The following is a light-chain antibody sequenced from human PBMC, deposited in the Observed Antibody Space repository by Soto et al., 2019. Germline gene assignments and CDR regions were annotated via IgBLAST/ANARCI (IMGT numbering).Light chain of an antibody. CDR1: QSISSW. Sequence: DIQMTQSPSTLSASVGDRVTITCRASQSISSWLAWYQQKPGKAPKLLIYKASTLESGVPSRFSGRGSGTEFTLTISSLQPDDFATYYCQHYNSYPITFGQGTRLEMK. CDR2: KAS. CDR3: QHYNSYPIT. V-gene: IGKV1-5*03. J-gene: IGKJ5*01.